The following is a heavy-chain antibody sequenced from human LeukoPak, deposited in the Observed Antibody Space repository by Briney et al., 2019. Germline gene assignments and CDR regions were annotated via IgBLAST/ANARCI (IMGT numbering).Heavy chain of an antibody. Sequence: PSETLSLTCTVSGGSISSGGYYWSWIRQHPGKGLEWIGYIYYNGSTYYNPSLKSRVTISVDTSKNQFSLKLSSVTAADTAVYYCAREDDSSGYPDYWGQGTLVTVSS. V-gene: IGHV4-31*03. CDR3: AREDDSSGYPDY. CDR1: GGSISSGGYY. J-gene: IGHJ4*02. D-gene: IGHD3-22*01. CDR2: IYYNGST.